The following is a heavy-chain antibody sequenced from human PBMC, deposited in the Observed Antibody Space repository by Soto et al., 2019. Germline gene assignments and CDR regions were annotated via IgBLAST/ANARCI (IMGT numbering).Heavy chain of an antibody. J-gene: IGHJ6*02. CDR1: GFTFSSYG. CDR2: IWYDGSNK. V-gene: IGHV3-33*01. CDR3: ARDRSRVCREGDYGHCYYYYGMDV. D-gene: IGHD4-17*01. Sequence: GGSLRLSCAASGFTFSSYGMHWVRQAPGKGLEWVAVIWYDGSNKYYADSVKGRFTISRDNSKNTLYLQMNSLRAEDTAVYYCARDRSRVCREGDYGHCYYYYGMDVWGQGTTVTVSS.